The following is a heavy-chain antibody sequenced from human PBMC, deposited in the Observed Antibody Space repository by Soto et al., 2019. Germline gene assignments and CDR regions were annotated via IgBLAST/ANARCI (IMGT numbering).Heavy chain of an antibody. D-gene: IGHD2-21*02. CDR2: IDPNDTEI. V-gene: IGHV3-74*01. CDR3: SGDTFCDRDS. J-gene: IGHJ4*02. CDR1: GFDLSTDW. Sequence: PGGSLRLSCAASGFDLSTDWMHWVRQAPGKGLVWVSRIDPNDTEITYAESVQGRFTISRDNAKNILYLQMNSLRAEDTAVYFWSGDTFCDRDSWGQGTQVTVSS.